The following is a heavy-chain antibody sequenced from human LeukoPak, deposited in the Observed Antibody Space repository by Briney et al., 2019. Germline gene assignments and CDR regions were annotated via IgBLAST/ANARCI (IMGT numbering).Heavy chain of an antibody. V-gene: IGHV3-9*01. Sequence: PGGSLRLSCAASGFTFDDYAMHWVRQAPGKGLEWVSGIRWNSGSLGYADSVKGRITISRDNANNSLYLQMSSLRAEDTALYYCAKGSVAGIDYWGQGTLVTVSS. CDR3: AKGSVAGIDY. J-gene: IGHJ4*02. D-gene: IGHD6-19*01. CDR1: GFTFDDYA. CDR2: IRWNSGSL.